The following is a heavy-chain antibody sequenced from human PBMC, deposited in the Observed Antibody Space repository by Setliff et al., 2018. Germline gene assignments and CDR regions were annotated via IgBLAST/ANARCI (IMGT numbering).Heavy chain of an antibody. CDR1: GFTVSIDY. J-gene: IGHJ4*02. CDR3: ACPDILTGLSDY. D-gene: IGHD3-9*01. V-gene: IGHV3-11*04. CDR2: ISSSGSTI. Sequence: PGGSLRLSCAASGFTVSIDYMSWVRQAPGKGLEWVSYISSSGSTIFYADSVKGRFTISRDNAKKSLYLQMNSLGAEDTAVYYCACPDILTGLSDYWGQGTLVTVSS.